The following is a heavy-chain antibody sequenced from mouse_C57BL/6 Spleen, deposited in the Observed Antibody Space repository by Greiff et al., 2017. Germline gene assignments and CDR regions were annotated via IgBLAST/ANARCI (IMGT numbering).Heavy chain of an antibody. Sequence: EVMLVESGGGLVQPGGSLKLSCAASGFTFSDYYMYWVRQTPEKRLEWVAYISNGGGSTYYPDTVTGRFTISRDHAKNTLYLQMSRLKSEDTAMYYCGRLYGSSLSWFAYWGQGTLVTVSA. CDR3: GRLYGSSLSWFAY. V-gene: IGHV5-12*01. CDR1: GFTFSDYY. D-gene: IGHD1-1*01. J-gene: IGHJ3*01. CDR2: ISNGGGST.